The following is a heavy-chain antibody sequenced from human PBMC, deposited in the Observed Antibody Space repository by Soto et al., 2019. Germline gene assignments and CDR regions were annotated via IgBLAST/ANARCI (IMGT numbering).Heavy chain of an antibody. CDR1: GFTVTNYE. Sequence: EVQLVEAGGGLVEPGGSLRLSCAASGFTVTNYEMSWVRQAPGKGLEWVSYINSGGTSIKYADSVKGRFTISRDNARNSLYLQMNSLRDEDTAVYYCARENYGEAFDFWGQGALVTVSS. CDR2: INSGGTSI. CDR3: ARENYGEAFDF. D-gene: IGHD4-17*01. J-gene: IGHJ4*02. V-gene: IGHV3-48*03.